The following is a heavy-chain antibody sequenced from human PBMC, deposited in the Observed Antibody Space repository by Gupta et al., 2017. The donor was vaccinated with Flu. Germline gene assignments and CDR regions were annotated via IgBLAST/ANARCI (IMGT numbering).Heavy chain of an antibody. V-gene: IGHV3-21*01. Sequence: EVQLVESGGGLVKPGGSLRLSCAASGFTFSSYSMNWVRQAPGKGLEWVSSISSSSSYIYYADSVKGRVTISRDNAKNSLYLQMNSLRAEETAVYYCARDHEPYYYDSSGYYAFDIWGQGTMVTVSS. D-gene: IGHD3-22*01. CDR1: GFTFSSYS. J-gene: IGHJ3*02. CDR2: ISSSSSYI. CDR3: ARDHEPYYYDSSGYYAFDI.